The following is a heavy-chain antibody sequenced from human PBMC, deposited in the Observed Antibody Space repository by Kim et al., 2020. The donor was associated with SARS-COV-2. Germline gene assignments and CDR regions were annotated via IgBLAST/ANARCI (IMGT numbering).Heavy chain of an antibody. CDR3: ARDRWYYYGPGTSSRHDAFDI. D-gene: IGHD3-10*01. CDR1: GFTLSSYS. Sequence: GGSLRLSCAASGFTLSSYSMNWVRQAPGKGLEWVSYISSSSRTIYYADSVKGRFTISRDNAKNSLYLQMNSLRAEDTAVYYCARDRWYYYGPGTSSRHDAFDIWGQGTMVTVSS. V-gene: IGHV3-48*04. CDR2: ISSSSRTI. J-gene: IGHJ3*02.